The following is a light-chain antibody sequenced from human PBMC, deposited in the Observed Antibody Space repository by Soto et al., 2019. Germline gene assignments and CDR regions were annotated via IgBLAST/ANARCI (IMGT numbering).Light chain of an antibody. J-gene: IGLJ2*01. CDR2: DTS. V-gene: IGLV7-46*01. CDR3: LLSYNAARV. CDR1: TGAVTSNHH. Sequence: QAVVTQEPSLTVSPGGTVTLTCGSSTGAVTSNHHPYWFQQKAGQAPRTLIYDTSNKHSWTPARFSGSLLGDKAALTPSGAQPEDEAQYYCLLSYNAARVFGGGTKLTVL.